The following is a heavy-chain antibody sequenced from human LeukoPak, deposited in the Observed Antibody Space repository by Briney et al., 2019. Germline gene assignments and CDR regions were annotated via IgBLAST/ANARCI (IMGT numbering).Heavy chain of an antibody. Sequence: ASVKVSCKASGYTFTSYGISWVRQAPGQGLEWMGWISAYNGNTNYAQKLQGRVTITADKSTSTAYMELSSLRSEDTAVYYCARSAYGDYSYYYYGMDVWGQGTTVTVSS. CDR1: GYTFTSYG. J-gene: IGHJ6*02. D-gene: IGHD4-17*01. CDR3: ARSAYGDYSYYYYGMDV. CDR2: ISAYNGNT. V-gene: IGHV1-18*01.